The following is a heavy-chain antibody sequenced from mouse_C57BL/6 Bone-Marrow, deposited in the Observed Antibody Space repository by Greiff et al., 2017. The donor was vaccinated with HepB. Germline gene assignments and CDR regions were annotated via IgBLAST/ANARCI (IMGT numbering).Heavy chain of an antibody. Sequence: QVQLQQPGAELVRPGSSVKLSCKASGYTFTSYWMHWVKQRPTQGLEWIGNIDPSDSETHYNQKFKDKATLTVDKSSSTAYMQLSSLTSEDSAVYYCARSGYSNYGIDYWGQGTTLTVSS. V-gene: IGHV1-52*01. CDR2: IDPSDSET. CDR3: ARSGYSNYGIDY. J-gene: IGHJ2*01. D-gene: IGHD2-5*01. CDR1: GYTFTSYW.